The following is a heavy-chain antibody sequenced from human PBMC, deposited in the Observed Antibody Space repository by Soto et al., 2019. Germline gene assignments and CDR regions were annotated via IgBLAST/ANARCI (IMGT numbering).Heavy chain of an antibody. CDR1: GFTFSMYD. CDR3: AREGGYYGSALDP. V-gene: IGHV3-13*01. D-gene: IGHD3-10*01. CDR2: IGTAGDT. Sequence: EVQLLESGGGLVQPGGSLRLSCAASGFTFSMYDMHWVRQATGKGLEWVSGIGTAGDTYYPGSVKGRFTISRENAKNSLYLEMNSLRAGDTAVYYCAREGGYYGSALDPWGQGTLVIVSS. J-gene: IGHJ5*02.